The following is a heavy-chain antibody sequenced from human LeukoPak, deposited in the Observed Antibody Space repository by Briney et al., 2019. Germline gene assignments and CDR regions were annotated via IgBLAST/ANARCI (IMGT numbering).Heavy chain of an antibody. CDR2: INPNSGGT. CDR3: ARDRRELLRVFVY. J-gene: IGHJ4*02. Sequence: ASVKVSCKASGYTFTGYYMYWVRQAPGQGLEWMGRINPNSGGTNYAQKFQGRVTMTRDTSISTAYMELSRLRSDDTAVYYCARDRRELLRVFVYWGQGTLVTVSS. CDR1: GYTFTGYY. D-gene: IGHD1-26*01. V-gene: IGHV1-2*06.